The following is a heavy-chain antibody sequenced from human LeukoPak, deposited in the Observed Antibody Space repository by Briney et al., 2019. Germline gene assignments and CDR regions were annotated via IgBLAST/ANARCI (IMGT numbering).Heavy chain of an antibody. V-gene: IGHV3-48*02. D-gene: IGHD5-18*01. CDR2: IGGSSRSI. J-gene: IGHJ4*02. CDR1: GFTFSSYN. Sequence: PGGSLRLSCTTSGFTFSSYNMNWVRQAPGKGLEWVSYIGGSSRSIYYVDSVKGRFTISRDNAKNSLYLQMNSLRDDDTAVYYCARDYNYGLDYWGQGTLVTVSS. CDR3: ARDYNYGLDY.